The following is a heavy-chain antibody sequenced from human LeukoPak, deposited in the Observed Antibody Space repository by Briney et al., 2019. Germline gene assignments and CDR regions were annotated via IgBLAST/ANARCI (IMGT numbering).Heavy chain of an antibody. Sequence: SQTLSLTCAISGDSVSSNIAAWHWFRQSPSRGLEWLGRTYYRSKWTFEYALSVRGRISFNPDTSKNQVSLHLTSVTPEDTALYYCARDVSAGADYWGQGTLVTVSS. CDR3: ARDVSAGADY. V-gene: IGHV6-1*01. CDR2: TYYRSKWTF. CDR1: GDSVSSNIAA. J-gene: IGHJ4*02. D-gene: IGHD6-13*01.